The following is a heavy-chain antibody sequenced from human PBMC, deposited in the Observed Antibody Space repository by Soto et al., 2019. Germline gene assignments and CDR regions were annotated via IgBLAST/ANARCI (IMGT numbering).Heavy chain of an antibody. J-gene: IGHJ5*02. D-gene: IGHD3-10*01. CDR2: MNPNSGNT. CDR1: GYTFTSYD. V-gene: IGHV1-8*01. Sequence: ASVKVSCKASGYTFTSYDINWVRQATGQGLEWMGWMNPNSGNTGYAQKFQGRVTMTRNTSISTAYMELSSLRSEDTAVYYCARGKVLLWFGESQGWFDPWGQGTLVTFSS. CDR3: ARGKVLLWFGESQGWFDP.